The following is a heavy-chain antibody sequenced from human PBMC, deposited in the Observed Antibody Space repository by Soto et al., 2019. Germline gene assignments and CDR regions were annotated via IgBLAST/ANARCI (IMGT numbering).Heavy chain of an antibody. J-gene: IGHJ5*02. V-gene: IGHV3-64D*06. CDR2: ISSDGDIT. CDR3: VKVSTFYDILTGYYYTNFFDP. CDR1: GFTLSEYS. D-gene: IGHD3-9*01. Sequence: GSLRLSGSASGFTLSEYSMHWVRQAPGKGLQYVSTISSDGDITYYADSVKGRFTISRDNSKNTLYLQMNSLRPEDTAVYYCVKVSTFYDILTGYYYTNFFDPWGQGTLVTVSS.